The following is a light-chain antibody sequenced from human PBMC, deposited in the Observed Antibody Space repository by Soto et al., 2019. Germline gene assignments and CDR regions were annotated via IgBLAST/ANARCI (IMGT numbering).Light chain of an antibody. V-gene: IGLV1-47*01. CDR1: SSNVGVNF. J-gene: IGLJ1*01. CDR2: RND. CDR3: AGWADSLRGRL. Sequence: QSVLTQPPSASGTPGQRVTISCSGSSSNVGVNFVYWYQHLPGTAPKLLIYRNDQRPSGVPDRFSGSKSGTSSSLAISGLRFEDEADYYCAGWADSLRGRLFGTGNKVTVL.